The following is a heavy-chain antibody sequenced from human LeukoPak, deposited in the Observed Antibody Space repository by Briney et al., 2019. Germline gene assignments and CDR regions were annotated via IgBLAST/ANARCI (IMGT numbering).Heavy chain of an antibody. V-gene: IGHV3-21*01. Sequence: GGSLRLSCAASGFTSSSYSMNWVRQAPGKGLEWVSPISSSSSYIYYADSVKGRFTISRDNAKNSLYLQMNSLRAEDTAVYYCARSRFDIVVVPAAIGYWGQGTLVTVSS. CDR1: GFTSSSYS. CDR2: ISSSSSYI. J-gene: IGHJ4*02. D-gene: IGHD2-2*02. CDR3: ARSRFDIVVVPAAIGY.